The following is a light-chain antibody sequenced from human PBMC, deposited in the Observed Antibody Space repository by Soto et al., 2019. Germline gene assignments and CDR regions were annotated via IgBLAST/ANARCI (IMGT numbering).Light chain of an antibody. CDR3: QQYDNLRPIT. J-gene: IGKJ5*01. Sequence: GDRVTITCQASQDISNYLNWYQQKPGKAPKLMIYDASNLETGVPSRFSGSGSGTDFAFTISSLQPEDIATYYCQQYDNLRPITFGQGTRLEIK. V-gene: IGKV1-33*01. CDR1: QDISNY. CDR2: DAS.